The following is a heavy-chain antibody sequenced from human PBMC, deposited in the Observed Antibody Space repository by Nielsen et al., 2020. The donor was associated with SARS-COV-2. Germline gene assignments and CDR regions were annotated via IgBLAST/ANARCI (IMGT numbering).Heavy chain of an antibody. D-gene: IGHD6-13*01. CDR2: IGTAGDT. J-gene: IGHJ6*02. CDR1: GFTFSSYD. Sequence: GESLKISCAASGFTFSSYDMHWVRQATGKGLEWVSAIGTAGDTYYPGSVKGRLTISRENAKNSLYLQMNSLRAGDTAVYYCARGTQQLVRFYYYYGMDVWGQGTTVTVSS. V-gene: IGHV3-13*04. CDR3: ARGTQQLVRFYYYYGMDV.